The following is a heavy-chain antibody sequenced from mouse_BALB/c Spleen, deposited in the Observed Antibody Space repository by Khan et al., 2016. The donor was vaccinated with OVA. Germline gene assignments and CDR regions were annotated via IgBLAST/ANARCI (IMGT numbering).Heavy chain of an antibody. D-gene: IGHD1-1*01. CDR3: ARTPGYYSSGYFDY. CDR1: GFTFSNYG. CDR2: ISSGGSYT. Sequence: EVELVESGGGFVKPGGSLKLSCAASGFTFSNYGLSWVRQTPEKRLEWVATISSGGSYTYYPDSVKGRFTISRDNAENTLYLQMSSLRSEDTAMYYCARTPGYYSSGYFDYWGQGTTLTVCS. J-gene: IGHJ2*01. V-gene: IGHV5-9-3*01.